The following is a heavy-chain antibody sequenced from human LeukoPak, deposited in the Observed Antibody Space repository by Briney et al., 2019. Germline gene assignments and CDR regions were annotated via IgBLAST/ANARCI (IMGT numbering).Heavy chain of an antibody. V-gene: IGHV4-4*07. CDR2: IYTSGST. D-gene: IGHD6-13*01. J-gene: IGHJ4*02. Sequence: SETLSLTCTVSGGSISSYYWSWIRQPAGKGLEWIGRIYTSGSTNYNPSLTSRVTISVDTSKNQFSLTLSSVTAADTAVYYCASSGYSSSWSDYWGQGTLVTVSS. CDR3: ASSGYSSSWSDY. CDR1: GGSISSYY.